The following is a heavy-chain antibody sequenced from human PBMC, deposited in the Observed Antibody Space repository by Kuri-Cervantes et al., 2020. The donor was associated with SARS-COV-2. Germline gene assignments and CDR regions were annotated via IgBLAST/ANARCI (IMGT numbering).Heavy chain of an antibody. D-gene: IGHD6-19*01. CDR2: TYYRSKCYN. J-gene: IGHJ1*01. CDR3: ASTNVQAVAGTAEYFQH. CDR1: GDSVSSNSAV. V-gene: IGHV6-1*01. Sequence: SETLSLTCAISGDSVSSNSAVWNWIRQSPSRGPEWRGRTYYRSKCYNDYAVSVKSRITINPDTSRNQFSLQLNSVTPEDTAVYYCASTNVQAVAGTAEYFQHWGQGTLVTVSS.